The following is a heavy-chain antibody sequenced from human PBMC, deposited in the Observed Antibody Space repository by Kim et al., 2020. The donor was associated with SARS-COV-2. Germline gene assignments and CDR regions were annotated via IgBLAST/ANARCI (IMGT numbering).Heavy chain of an antibody. J-gene: IGHJ6*02. D-gene: IGHD1-1*01. CDR1: GFTFRTFG. CDR3: ARELRERSYYYYGMDV. CDR2: ISHDGINK. Sequence: GGSLRLSCAASGFTFRTFGMHWVRQAPGKGLEWVAVISHDGINKYYGDSVKGRFTVSRDDSKNTLYLQMNSLRAEDTALYFCARELRERSYYYYGMDVWGQGTMVTVSS. V-gene: IGHV3-30*03.